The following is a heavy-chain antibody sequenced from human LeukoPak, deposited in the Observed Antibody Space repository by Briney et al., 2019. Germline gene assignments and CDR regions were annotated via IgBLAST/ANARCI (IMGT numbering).Heavy chain of an antibody. J-gene: IGHJ6*03. CDR3: ARAPYDSSGYYSYYYYYYMDV. CDR1: GYTFNSYG. Sequence: GASVKVSCKASGYTFNSYGISWVRQAPGQGLEWMGWVSAYNGHANYAQKFQGRVTMTTDTSTSTASMELRSLRSDDTAVYYCARAPYDSSGYYSYYYYYYMDVWGKGTTVTVSS. CDR2: VSAYNGHA. V-gene: IGHV1-18*01. D-gene: IGHD3-22*01.